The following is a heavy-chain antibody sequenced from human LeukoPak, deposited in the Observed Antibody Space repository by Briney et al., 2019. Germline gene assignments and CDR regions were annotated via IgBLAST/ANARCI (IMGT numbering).Heavy chain of an antibody. D-gene: IGHD3-10*01. CDR2: IYHSGST. Sequence: SETLSLTCTVSGYSISSGYYWGWVRQPPGKGLEWIGTIYHSGSTYYNPSLKSRVTISVDTSKNQFSLRLNSVTAADTALYYCARSLEWDYSSGRPNHYYYAMDVWGQGTTATVSS. J-gene: IGHJ6*02. V-gene: IGHV4-38-2*02. CDR1: GYSISSGYY. CDR3: ARSLEWDYSSGRPNHYYYAMDV.